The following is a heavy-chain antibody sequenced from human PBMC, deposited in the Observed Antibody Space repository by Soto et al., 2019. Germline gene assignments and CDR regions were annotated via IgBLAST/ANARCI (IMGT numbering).Heavy chain of an antibody. CDR3: ARDAGEGTANPIYYYGMDV. V-gene: IGHV6-1*01. CDR1: GDSVSSNSAA. Sequence: SQTLSLTCAISGDSVSSNSAAWNWIRQSPSRGLEWLGRTYYRSKWYNDYAVSVKSRITINPDTSKNQFSLQLNSVTPEDTAVYYCARDAGEGTANPIYYYGMDVWGQGTTVTVSS. D-gene: IGHD1-1*01. J-gene: IGHJ6*02. CDR2: TYYRSKWYN.